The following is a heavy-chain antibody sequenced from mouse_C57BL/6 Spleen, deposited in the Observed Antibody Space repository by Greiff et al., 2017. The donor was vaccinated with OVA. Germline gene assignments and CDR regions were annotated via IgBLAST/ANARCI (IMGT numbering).Heavy chain of an antibody. V-gene: IGHV5-6*01. Sequence: VQLKESGGDLVKPGGSLKLSCAASGFTFSSYGMSWVRQTPDKRLEWVATISSGGSYTYYPDSVKGRFTISRDNAKNTLYLQMSSLKSEDTAMYYCARGVTTVVAPFDYWGQGTTLTVSS. J-gene: IGHJ2*01. CDR1: GFTFSSYG. CDR2: ISSGGSYT. CDR3: ARGVTTVVAPFDY. D-gene: IGHD1-1*01.